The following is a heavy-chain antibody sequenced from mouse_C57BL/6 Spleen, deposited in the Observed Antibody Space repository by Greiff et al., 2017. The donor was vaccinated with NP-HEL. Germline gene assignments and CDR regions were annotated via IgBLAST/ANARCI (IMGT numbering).Heavy chain of an antibody. CDR3: TRAYDYPWFAY. D-gene: IGHD2-4*01. J-gene: IGHJ3*01. CDR2: ISSGGDYI. Sequence: EVKVVESGEGLVKPGGSLKLSCAASGFTFSSYAMSWVRQTPEKRLEWVAYISSGGDYIYYADTVKGRFTISRDNARNTLYLQMSSLKSEDTAMYYCTRAYDYPWFAYWGQGTLVTVSA. V-gene: IGHV5-9-1*02. CDR1: GFTFSSYA.